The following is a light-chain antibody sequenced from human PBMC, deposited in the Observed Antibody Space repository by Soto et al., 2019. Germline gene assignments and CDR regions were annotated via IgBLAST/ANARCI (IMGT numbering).Light chain of an antibody. CDR1: SSDVGGYNF. CDR2: EVS. V-gene: IGLV2-14*01. CDR3: TSYTSSSTWV. Sequence: QPASVSGSPGQSITISCTGASSDVGGYNFVSWYQQHPGQAPKLMIYEVSNRPSGVSNRFSGSKSGNTASLTISGLQAEDEADYYCTSYTSSSTWVFGGGTKLTVL. J-gene: IGLJ3*02.